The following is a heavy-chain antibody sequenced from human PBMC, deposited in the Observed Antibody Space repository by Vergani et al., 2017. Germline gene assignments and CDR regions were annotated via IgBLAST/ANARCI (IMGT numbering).Heavy chain of an antibody. J-gene: IGHJ4*02. CDR3: ARVDYYGSGSYYQQEFDY. CDR2: LNPTTGHT. V-gene: IGHV1-46*02. D-gene: IGHD3-10*01. CDR1: GYIFKNYY. Sequence: VQLVQSGAEVRKPGASVTVSCTASGYIFKNYYIHWLRPAPGQAFEWMGILNPTTGHTTSAQKFQGRVTITADESTSTAYMELSSLRPEDTAVYYCARVDYYGSGSYYQQEFDYWGQGTLVTVSS.